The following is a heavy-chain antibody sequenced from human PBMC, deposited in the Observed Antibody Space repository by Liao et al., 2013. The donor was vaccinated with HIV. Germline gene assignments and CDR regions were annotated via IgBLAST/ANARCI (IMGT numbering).Heavy chain of an antibody. Sequence: QVQLQQWGAGLLKPSETLSLTCAVYGGSLSGYQWNWIRQSPGKGLEWIGEITDSGGGKYNPALKSRVTMSVDTSKKQFALKVRSVTAADTAVYYCARGNDLWSGYRPGLYYYMDVWGKGTTVTVSS. D-gene: IGHD3-3*01. CDR2: ITDSGGG. CDR1: GGSLSGYQ. V-gene: IGHV4-34*01. J-gene: IGHJ6*03. CDR3: ARGNDLWSGYRPGLYYYMDV.